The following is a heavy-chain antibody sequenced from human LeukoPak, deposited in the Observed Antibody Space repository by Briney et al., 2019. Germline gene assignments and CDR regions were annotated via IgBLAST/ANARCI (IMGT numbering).Heavy chain of an antibody. V-gene: IGHV3-23*01. D-gene: IGHD3-22*01. J-gene: IGHJ1*01. CDR3: ARNPTYYYDSTRYFQH. Sequence: PGGSLRLSCAASGFTFSSYAMSWVRQAPGKGLEWVSAISGSGGSTYYADSVKGRFTISRDNSKNTLYLQMNSLRAEDTAVYYCARNPTYYYDSTRYFQHWGQGTLVTVSS. CDR1: GFTFSSYA. CDR2: ISGSGGST.